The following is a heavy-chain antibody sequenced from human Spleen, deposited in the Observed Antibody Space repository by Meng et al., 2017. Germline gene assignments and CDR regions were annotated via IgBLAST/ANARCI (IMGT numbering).Heavy chain of an antibody. Sequence: SETLSLTCTVSGGSISSYHWSWIRQPPGKGLEWIGYIYYSGSTNYNPSLKSRVTISVDTSKNQFSLKLSSVTAADTAVYYCARLNYYYDSSGYYDNWFDPWGQGTLVTVSS. V-gene: IGHV4-59*01. D-gene: IGHD3-22*01. J-gene: IGHJ5*02. CDR1: GGSISSYH. CDR2: IYYSGST. CDR3: ARLNYYYDSSGYYDNWFDP.